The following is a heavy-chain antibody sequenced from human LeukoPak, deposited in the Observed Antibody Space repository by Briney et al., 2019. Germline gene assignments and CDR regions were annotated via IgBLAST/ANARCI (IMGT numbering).Heavy chain of an antibody. D-gene: IGHD6-19*01. CDR1: GFTFSSYA. J-gene: IGHJ4*02. V-gene: IGHV3-23*01. CDR2: ISGSGGST. CDR3: VKNRGFTSGWYGAFDS. Sequence: GGSLRLSCAASGFTFSSYAMSWVRQAPGKGLEWVSAISGSGGSTYYADSVKGRFSISRDDSKNTLYLQVNSLRAEDTAVFYCVKNRGFTSGWYGAFDSWGQGTLVTVSS.